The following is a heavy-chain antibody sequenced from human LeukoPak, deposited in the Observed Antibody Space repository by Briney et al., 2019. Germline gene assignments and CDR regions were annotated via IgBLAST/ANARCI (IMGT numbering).Heavy chain of an antibody. D-gene: IGHD3-9*01. CDR1: GFTFSSYW. CDR3: ARSYDILTGTYYYYYGMDV. CDR2: INQDGSEK. V-gene: IGHV3-7*01. J-gene: IGHJ6*02. Sequence: GGSLRLSCAASGFTFSSYWMSWVRQAPGKGLEWVANINQDGSEKYYVDSVKGRFTISRDNAKNSLYLQMNSLRAEDTAVYYCARSYDILTGTYYYYYGMDVWGQGTTVTVSS.